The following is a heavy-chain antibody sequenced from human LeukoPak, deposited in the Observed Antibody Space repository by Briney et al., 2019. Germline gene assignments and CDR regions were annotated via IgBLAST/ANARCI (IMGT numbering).Heavy chain of an antibody. CDR2: ISGSGGST. J-gene: IGHJ4*02. CDR3: AKDGTPGDY. V-gene: IGHV3-23*01. CDR1: GFSFSSSG. Sequence: RGSLRLSCAASGFSFSSSGMSWVRQAPGMGLEWLSAISGSGGSTYYAGSVKGRFTISRDNSKNTLYLHMSGLRADDTAVYYCAKDGTPGDYWGQGTRVIVSS. D-gene: IGHD2-15*01.